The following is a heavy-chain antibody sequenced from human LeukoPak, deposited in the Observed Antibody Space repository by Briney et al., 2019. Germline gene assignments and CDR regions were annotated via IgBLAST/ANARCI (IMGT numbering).Heavy chain of an antibody. V-gene: IGHV3-23*01. Sequence: GGSLRLSCAASGFTFSSYVMSWVRQAPGKGLEWVSAISGSGGSTYYADSVKGRFTISRDNSKNTLYLQMSSLRAEDTAVYYCAKGFAVVVVVAATAFSHAFDIWGQGTMVTVSS. CDR1: GFTFSSYV. CDR2: ISGSGGST. CDR3: AKGFAVVVVVAATAFSHAFDI. D-gene: IGHD2-15*01. J-gene: IGHJ3*02.